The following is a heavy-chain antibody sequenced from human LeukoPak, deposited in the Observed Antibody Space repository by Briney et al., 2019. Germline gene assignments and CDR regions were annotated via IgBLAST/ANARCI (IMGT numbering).Heavy chain of an antibody. CDR2: FYIDGRA. J-gene: IGHJ4*02. Sequence: GGSLRLSCTASGFSVGGNYISWVRQAPGKGLEWVSIFYIDGRAFHAASVKGRFTMSRDISKNSVDLQMNSLRAEDTAVYFCARDRRRLRGQNGDGDAFDIWGQGTLVTVSS. D-gene: IGHD3-9*01. CDR3: ARDRRRLRGQNGDGDAFDI. V-gene: IGHV3-53*01. CDR1: GFSVGGNY.